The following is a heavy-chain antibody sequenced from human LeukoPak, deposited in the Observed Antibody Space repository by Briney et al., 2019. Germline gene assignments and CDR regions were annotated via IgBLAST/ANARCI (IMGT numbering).Heavy chain of an antibody. J-gene: IGHJ4*02. CDR3: ARPLGPEYSSSWYGYYLDY. CDR2: IKQDGSEK. Sequence: PGGSLRLSCLASGFTFRSYWMSWVRQAPGKGLEWVANIKQDGSEKYYVDSVKGRFTISRDNAKNSLYLQMNSLRAEDTAVYYCARPLGPEYSSSWYGYYLDYWGQGTLVTVSS. V-gene: IGHV3-7*01. CDR1: GFTFRSYW. D-gene: IGHD6-13*01.